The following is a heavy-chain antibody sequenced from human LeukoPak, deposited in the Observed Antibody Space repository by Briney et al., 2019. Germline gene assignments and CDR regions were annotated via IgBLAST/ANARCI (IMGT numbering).Heavy chain of an antibody. CDR1: GFTFTDFY. Sequence: PGGSLRLSCAASGFTFTDFYMSWIRQAPGKGLEWVSYINGGGSPIYYADSVKGRFTISRDNAKNSLYLQMNSLRAEDTAMYYCVRAVPAAILGAFDIWGQGTMVTVSS. D-gene: IGHD2-2*02. CDR3: VRAVPAAILGAFDI. CDR2: INGGGSPI. V-gene: IGHV3-11*04. J-gene: IGHJ3*02.